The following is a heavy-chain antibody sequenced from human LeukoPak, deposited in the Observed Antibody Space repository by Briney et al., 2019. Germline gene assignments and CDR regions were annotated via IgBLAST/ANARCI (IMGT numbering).Heavy chain of an antibody. V-gene: IGHV4-30-2*01. CDR1: GGSISSGSYY. Sequence: SETLSLTCTVSGGSISSGSYYWSWIRQPPGKGLEWIGYIYHSGSTYYNPSLKSRVTISVDRSKNQFSLKLSSETAADTAVYYCARTSYYYDSSGPGRGIFDYWGQETLVTVSS. CDR2: IYHSGST. CDR3: ARTSYYYDSSGPGRGIFDY. J-gene: IGHJ4*02. D-gene: IGHD3-22*01.